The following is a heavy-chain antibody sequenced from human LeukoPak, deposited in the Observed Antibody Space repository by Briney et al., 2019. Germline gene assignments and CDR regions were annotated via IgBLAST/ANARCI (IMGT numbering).Heavy chain of an antibody. CDR1: GFTFGSYG. CDR3: AKERTDYALDY. Sequence: GRSLRLSCAASGFTFGSYGIHWVRQAPGKGLEWVAVISYDGSNKYYADSVKGRFTISRDNSKNTLCLQVNSLRAEDTAVYYCAKERTDYALDYWGQGTLVTVSS. D-gene: IGHD4-17*01. J-gene: IGHJ4*02. V-gene: IGHV3-30*18. CDR2: ISYDGSNK.